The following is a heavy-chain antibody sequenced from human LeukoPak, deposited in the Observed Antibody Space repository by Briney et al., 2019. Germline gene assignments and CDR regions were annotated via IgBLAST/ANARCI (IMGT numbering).Heavy chain of an antibody. CDR1: GGSISSSDYY. Sequence: PSETLSLTCTVSGGSISSSDYYWSWIRQPPGKGLEWIGEINHSGSTNYNPSLKSRVTISVDTSKNQFSLELSSVNAADTAVYYCARGVTGTTQLFDYWGQGTLVTVSS. CDR3: ARGVTGTTQLFDY. V-gene: IGHV4-39*07. J-gene: IGHJ4*02. CDR2: INHSGST. D-gene: IGHD1-7*01.